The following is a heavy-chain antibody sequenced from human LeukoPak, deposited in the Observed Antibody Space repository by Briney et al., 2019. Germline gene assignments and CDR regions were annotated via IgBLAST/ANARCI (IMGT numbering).Heavy chain of an antibody. V-gene: IGHV4-59*01. J-gene: IGHJ2*01. Sequence: SETLSLTCTVSGGSISSYYWSWIRQPPGKGLEWIGYIYYSGSTKYNPSLKSRVTISVDTSKNQFTLKLSSVTAADTAVYYCARGRRDPLWGRGTLVTVSS. CDR2: IYYSGST. D-gene: IGHD5-24*01. CDR3: ARGRRDPL. CDR1: GGSISSYY.